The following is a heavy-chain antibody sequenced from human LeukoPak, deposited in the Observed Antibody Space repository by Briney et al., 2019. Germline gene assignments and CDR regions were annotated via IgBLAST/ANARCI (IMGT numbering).Heavy chain of an antibody. D-gene: IGHD3-3*01. V-gene: IGHV4-59*01. Sequence: PSETLSLTCTVSGGSISSYYWSWIRQPPGKGLEWIGYIYYSGSTNYNPSLKSRVTISVDTSKNQFSLELSSVTAADTAVYYCARDVWSGYLSNYYYYYMDVWGKGTTVTVSS. CDR1: GGSISSYY. J-gene: IGHJ6*03. CDR3: ARDVWSGYLSNYYYYYMDV. CDR2: IYYSGST.